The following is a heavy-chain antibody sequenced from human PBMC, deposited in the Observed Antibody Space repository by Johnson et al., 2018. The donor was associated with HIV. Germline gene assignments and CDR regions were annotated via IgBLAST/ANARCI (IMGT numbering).Heavy chain of an antibody. CDR2: INQDGNDE. CDR3: ARDGVYSSPQDVFDI. Sequence: VQLVESGGGLAQPGESLRLSCAASGFTFSNYWMSWVRQAPGKGLEWVANINQDGNDEYYVDSLEGRFTISRDNAKNSLYLQMDNLRTDDTAVYYCARDGVYSSPQDVFDIWGQGTMVTVSS. D-gene: IGHD6-13*01. J-gene: IGHJ3*02. V-gene: IGHV3-7*04. CDR1: GFTFSNYW.